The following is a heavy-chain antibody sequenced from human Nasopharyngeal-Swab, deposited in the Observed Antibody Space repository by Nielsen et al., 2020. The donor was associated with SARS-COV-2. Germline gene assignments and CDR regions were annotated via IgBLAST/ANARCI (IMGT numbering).Heavy chain of an antibody. CDR1: GFSVSYNY. D-gene: IGHD6-13*01. J-gene: IGHJ4*02. V-gene: IGHV3-53*01. CDR2: IYSRGET. Sequence: GGSLRLSCEVSGFSVSYNYMSWVRQAPGQGLEWVAVIYSRGETHYTDSVRGRFTISRDNSKNKVNLQLNSLRAEDTAVYYCARMDFIASRDYWGQGTLVTVSS. CDR3: ARMDFIASRDY.